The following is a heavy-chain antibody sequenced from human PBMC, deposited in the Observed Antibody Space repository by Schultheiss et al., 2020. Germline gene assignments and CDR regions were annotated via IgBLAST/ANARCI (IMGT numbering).Heavy chain of an antibody. Sequence: SETLSLTCTVSGGSISSGGYYWSWIRQHPGKGLEWIGYIYYSGSTYYNPSLKSRVTISVDTSKNQFSLKLSSVTAADTAVYYCARLAGDYGVWWFDPWGQGTLVNVSS. V-gene: IGHV4-31*03. CDR3: ARLAGDYGVWWFDP. CDR1: GGSISSGGYY. CDR2: IYYSGST. J-gene: IGHJ5*02. D-gene: IGHD4-17*01.